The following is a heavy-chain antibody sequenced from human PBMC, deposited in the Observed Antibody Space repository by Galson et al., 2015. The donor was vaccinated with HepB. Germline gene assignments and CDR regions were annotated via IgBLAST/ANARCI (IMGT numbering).Heavy chain of an antibody. CDR2: ISSGSTTV. Sequence: SLRLSCAASGFTFSSHNMNCVRQAPGKGLEWISFISSGSTTVSYADSVKGRFTISRDDARSSLYLHLNSLRADDTAIYYCARTIDIWGQGTMVTVSS. CDR3: ARTIDI. J-gene: IGHJ3*02. V-gene: IGHV3-48*01. CDR1: GFTFSSHN.